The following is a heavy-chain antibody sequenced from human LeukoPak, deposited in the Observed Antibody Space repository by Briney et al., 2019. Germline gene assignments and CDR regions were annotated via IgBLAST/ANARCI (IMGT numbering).Heavy chain of an antibody. CDR3: ARKPWFGELGPDYYYGIDV. CDR1: GFTFSSYW. Sequence: GGSLRLSCAASGFTFSSYWMHWVRQAPGKGLVWVSRINSDGSSTSYADSVKGRFTISRDNAKNTLYLQMNSLRAEDTAVYYCARKPWFGELGPDYYYGIDVWGKGTTVTVSS. J-gene: IGHJ6*04. CDR2: INSDGSST. D-gene: IGHD3-10*01. V-gene: IGHV3-74*01.